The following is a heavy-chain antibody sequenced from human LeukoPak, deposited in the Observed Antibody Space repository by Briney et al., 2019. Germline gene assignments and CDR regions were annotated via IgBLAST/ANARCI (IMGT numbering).Heavy chain of an antibody. CDR3: ARDSYSSDATGYYLYYCGLDV. V-gene: IGHV4-30-2*01. D-gene: IGHD3-9*01. J-gene: IGHJ6*02. CDR1: GGSISSGGYS. CDR2: IYHSGST. Sequence: PSETLSLTCAVSGGSISSGGYSWSWIQQPPGKGLEWIGYIYHSGSTYYNPSLKSRVTISVDRSKNQFSLRLSSVTAADTAMYYCARDSYSSDATGYYLYYCGLDVWGQGTTVTVSS.